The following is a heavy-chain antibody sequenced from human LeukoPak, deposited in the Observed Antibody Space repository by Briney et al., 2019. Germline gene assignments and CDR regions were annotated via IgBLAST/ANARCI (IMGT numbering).Heavy chain of an antibody. J-gene: IGHJ4*02. CDR1: GGSFSGYY. V-gene: IGHV4-34*01. CDR2: INHSGST. D-gene: IGHD3-10*01. Sequence: PSETLSLTCAVYGGSFSGYYWSWIRQPPGKGLEWIGEINHSGSTNYNPSLKSRVTISVDTSKNQFSLKLSSVTAADTAVYYCARATRDLLWFGELPHFDYWGQGTLVTVSS. CDR3: ARATRDLLWFGELPHFDY.